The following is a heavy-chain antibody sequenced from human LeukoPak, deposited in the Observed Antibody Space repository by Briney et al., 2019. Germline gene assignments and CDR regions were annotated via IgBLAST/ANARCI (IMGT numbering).Heavy chain of an antibody. J-gene: IGHJ4*02. D-gene: IGHD1-26*01. CDR2: MNPNSGST. CDR3: ARRLVGATSPYYFDS. CDR1: GYTFTSYD. V-gene: IGHV1-8*01. Sequence: ASVKVSCKASGYTFTSYDINWVRQATGQGLECMGWMNPNSGSTGYAQNFQGRVTMTRNTSISTAYMELSSLRSEDTAVYHCARRLVGATSPYYFDSWGQGTLVTVSS.